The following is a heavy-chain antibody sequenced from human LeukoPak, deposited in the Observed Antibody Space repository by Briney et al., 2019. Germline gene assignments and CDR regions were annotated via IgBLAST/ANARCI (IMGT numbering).Heavy chain of an antibody. D-gene: IGHD5-12*01. Sequence: PGGSLRLSCAASGFTFNGFEMNWVRQAPGKGLEWVSQISSSGDTIYYADSVKGRFTISRDNAKNSLYLQMNSLRAEDTAVYYCAREGYPFWGQGTLVTVSS. CDR3: AREGYPF. CDR2: ISSSGDTI. V-gene: IGHV3-48*03. J-gene: IGHJ4*02. CDR1: GFTFNGFE.